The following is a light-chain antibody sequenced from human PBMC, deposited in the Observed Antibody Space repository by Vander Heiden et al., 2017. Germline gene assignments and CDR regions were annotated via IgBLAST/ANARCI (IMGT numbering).Light chain of an antibody. CDR2: GAS. Sequence: IVMTQSPDTLSVSPGERATLSCRASQSVSINLAWYQQKPGQAPRLLIHGASTRATGIPARFVGSGSGTEFTLTISSLQSEDFALYYCQQYNGWPPKWTFGQGTKVEIK. CDR3: QQYNGWPPKWT. J-gene: IGKJ1*01. V-gene: IGKV3-15*01. CDR1: QSVSIN.